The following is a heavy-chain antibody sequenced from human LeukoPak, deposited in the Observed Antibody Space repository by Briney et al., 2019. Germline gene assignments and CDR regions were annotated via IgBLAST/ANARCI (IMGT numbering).Heavy chain of an antibody. V-gene: IGHV1-2*02. Sequence: ASVKVSYTASGYTFTGYYMHWVRQAPGQGLEWMGWINPNSGGTNYAQKFQGRVTMTRDTSISTAYMELSRLRSDDTAVYYCARALIYYYYMDVWGKGTTVTVSS. CDR3: ARALIYYYYMDV. CDR1: GYTFTGYY. CDR2: INPNSGGT. J-gene: IGHJ6*03. D-gene: IGHD3-16*01.